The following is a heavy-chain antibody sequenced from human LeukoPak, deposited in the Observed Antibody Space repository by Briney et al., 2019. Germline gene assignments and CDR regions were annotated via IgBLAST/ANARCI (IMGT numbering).Heavy chain of an antibody. CDR1: GGSFSGYY. CDR3: ARVGYSSSWIDY. V-gene: IGHV4-34*01. D-gene: IGHD6-13*01. Sequence: SETLSLTCAVYGGSFSGYYWSWIRQPPGKGLEWIGEINHSGSTNYNPSLKSRVTISVDTSKNQFSLELSSVTAADTTVYYCARVGYSSSWIDYWGQGTLVTVSS. CDR2: INHSGST. J-gene: IGHJ4*02.